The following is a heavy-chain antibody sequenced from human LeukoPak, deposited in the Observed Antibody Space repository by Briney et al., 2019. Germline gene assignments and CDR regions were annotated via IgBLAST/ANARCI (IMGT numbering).Heavy chain of an antibody. CDR1: GFIFSNYA. D-gene: IGHD3-22*01. J-gene: IGHJ4*02. CDR2: IRYDGSNK. V-gene: IGHV3-30*02. Sequence: GGSLRLSCAASGFIFSNYAMQWVRQAPGMGLEWVAFIRYDGSNKYYADSVKGRFTISRDNSKNTLYLQMNSLRVEDTAVYYCAKGYYDSSGYFDYWGQGTLVTVSS. CDR3: AKGYYDSSGYFDY.